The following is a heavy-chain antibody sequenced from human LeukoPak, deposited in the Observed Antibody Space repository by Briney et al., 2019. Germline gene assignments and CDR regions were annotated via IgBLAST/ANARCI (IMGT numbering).Heavy chain of an antibody. CDR2: TYYSGST. Sequence: NPSETLSLTCTVSGGSISSYYWSWIRQPPGKGLEWIGSTYYSGSTNYNPSLKSRVTISVDTSKNQFSLKLSSVTAADTAVYYCARHFDYWGQGTLVTVSS. CDR1: GGSISSYY. J-gene: IGHJ4*02. V-gene: IGHV4-59*08. CDR3: ARHFDY.